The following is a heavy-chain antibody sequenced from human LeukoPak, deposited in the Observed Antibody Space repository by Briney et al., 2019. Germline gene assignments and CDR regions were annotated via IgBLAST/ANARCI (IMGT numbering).Heavy chain of an antibody. CDR3: ARDTRYTSWFDP. J-gene: IGHJ5*02. Sequence: PSETLSLTCTVSGYSISSGYYWGWIRQPTGKGLEWIGTINHSGTTYYNPSLKSRVTISVDTSKNQFSLKLSSVTAADMAVYYCARDTRYTSWFDPWGQGTLVTVSS. V-gene: IGHV4-38-2*02. CDR1: GYSISSGYY. CDR2: INHSGTT. D-gene: IGHD6-13*01.